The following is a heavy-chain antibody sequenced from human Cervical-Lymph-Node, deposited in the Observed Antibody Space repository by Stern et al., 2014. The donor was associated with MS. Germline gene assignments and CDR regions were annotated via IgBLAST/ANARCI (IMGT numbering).Heavy chain of an antibody. Sequence: QLVQSGADVKKPGASVTVSCKASGYTFTDYYIHWVRQAPGQGLEWVGRINPNSGGTNYAEKFQGRVTITRDTSISTAYMELSRLSSDDTAVYFCARTAYSDSSGQMDYWGQGTLVTVSS. CDR3: ARTAYSDSSGQMDY. CDR1: GYTFTDYY. CDR2: INPNSGGT. J-gene: IGHJ4*02. V-gene: IGHV1-2*06. D-gene: IGHD3-22*01.